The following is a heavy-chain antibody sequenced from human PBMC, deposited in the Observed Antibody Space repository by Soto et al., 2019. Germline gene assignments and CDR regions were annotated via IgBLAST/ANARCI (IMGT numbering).Heavy chain of an antibody. Sequence: PSETPSLTCTVSGGSLSSGGYYWRWIRQHPGKGLEWIGYIYYSGSTNYNPSLKSRVTISVDTSKNQFSLKLSSVTAADTAVYYWASTYYDFWRGYYKAFDYWGQGTLVTVSS. CDR3: ASTYYDFWRGYYKAFDY. CDR1: GGSLSSGGYY. J-gene: IGHJ4*02. D-gene: IGHD3-3*01. CDR2: IYYSGST. V-gene: IGHV4-31*03.